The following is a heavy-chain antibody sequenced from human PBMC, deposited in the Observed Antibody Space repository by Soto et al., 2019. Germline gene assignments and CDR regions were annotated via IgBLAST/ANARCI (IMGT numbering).Heavy chain of an antibody. Sequence: QVHLVQSSAEVKKPGSSVKVSCKASGGTFTSIAFSWVRQAPGQGLEWMGGIIPVLGTPNYAQKFQARVTIPADESTTTVHIELSSLRSDDTAVYYCASSAGLDHLLNYYGLNVWGQGTTVTV. D-gene: IGHD6-13*01. CDR3: ASSAGLDHLLNYYGLNV. J-gene: IGHJ6*02. CDR2: IIPVLGTP. CDR1: GGTFTSIA. V-gene: IGHV1-69*01.